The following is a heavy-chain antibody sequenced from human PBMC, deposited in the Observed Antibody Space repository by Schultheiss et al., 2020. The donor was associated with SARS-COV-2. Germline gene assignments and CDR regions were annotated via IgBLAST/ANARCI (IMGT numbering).Heavy chain of an antibody. D-gene: IGHD6-19*01. J-gene: IGHJ4*02. CDR2: INHSGST. V-gene: IGHV4-34*01. CDR3: ARDQGQQWDIDY. CDR1: GGSISSYY. Sequence: SETLSLTCTVSGGSISSYYWSWIRQPPGKGLEWIGEINHSGSTYYNPSLKSRVTISVDTSKNQFSLKLSSVTAADTAVYYCARDQGQQWDIDYWGQGTLVTVSS.